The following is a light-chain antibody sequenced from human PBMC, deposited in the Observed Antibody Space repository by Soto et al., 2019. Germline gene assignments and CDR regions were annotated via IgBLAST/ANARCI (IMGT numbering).Light chain of an antibody. Sequence: DIQMTQSPSSLSASVGDRVTITCRASQSISSYLNWYQQKPGKAPKLLIYAASRLQSGVPSRFSGCGSGTDFTLTISSLQPEDFATYYCQQSYSTPYTFGQGTKLDIK. V-gene: IGKV1-39*01. CDR1: QSISSY. CDR2: AAS. CDR3: QQSYSTPYT. J-gene: IGKJ2*01.